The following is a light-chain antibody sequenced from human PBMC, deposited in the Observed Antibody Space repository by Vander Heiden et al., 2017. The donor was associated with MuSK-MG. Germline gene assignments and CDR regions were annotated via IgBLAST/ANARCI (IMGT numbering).Light chain of an antibody. CDR2: DVS. Sequence: QSALTQPASVSGSPGQSITISCTGTSSDVGGYNYVSWYQQHLGKAPKLMIFDVSTRPSGVSNRFSASKSGNTASLTISGLQAEDEADYYCSSYTSGSTSQFGGGTKVTVL. J-gene: IGLJ3*02. CDR1: SSDVGGYNY. CDR3: SSYTSGSTSQ. V-gene: IGLV2-14*03.